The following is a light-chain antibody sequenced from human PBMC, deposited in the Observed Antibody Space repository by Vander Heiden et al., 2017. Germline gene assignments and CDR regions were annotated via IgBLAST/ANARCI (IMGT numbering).Light chain of an antibody. CDR1: SSNIANNY. J-gene: IGLJ7*01. CDR3: GTWDSSLSAGV. V-gene: IGLV1-51*01. CDR2: DNN. Sequence: QSVLTQPPSVSAAPGQKVPISCSGSSSNIANNYVSWYQQLPGTAPKLLIYDNNKRPSGIPDRFSGSKSGTSATLGITGLQTGDEADYYCGTWDSSLSAGVFGGGTQLTVL.